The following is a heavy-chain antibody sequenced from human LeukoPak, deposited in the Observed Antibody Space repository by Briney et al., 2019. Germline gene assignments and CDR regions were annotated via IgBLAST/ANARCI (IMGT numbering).Heavy chain of an antibody. V-gene: IGHV1-2*02. CDR3: ARVKVIAAAGTIENWFDP. CDR1: GYTFTGYY. J-gene: IGHJ5*02. D-gene: IGHD6-13*01. CDR2: INPNSGGT. Sequence: GASVKVSCKASGYTFTGYYMHWVRQAPGQGLEWMGWINPNSGGTNYAQKFQGRVTMTRDTSISTAYMELSRLRSDDTAVYYCARVKVIAAAGTIENWFDPWGQGTLVTVSS.